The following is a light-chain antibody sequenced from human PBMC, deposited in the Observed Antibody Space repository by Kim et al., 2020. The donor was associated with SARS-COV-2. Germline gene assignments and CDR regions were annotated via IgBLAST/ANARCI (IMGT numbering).Light chain of an antibody. CDR1: SSDVGGYNY. CDR3: SSYTSSSTYV. Sequence: GPAITISCTRTSSDVGGYNYVSWYQQHPGKAPKLMIYDVSNRPSGVSNRFSGSKSGNTASLTISGLQAEDEADYYCSSYTSSSTYVVGTGTKVTVL. V-gene: IGLV2-14*03. CDR2: DVS. J-gene: IGLJ1*01.